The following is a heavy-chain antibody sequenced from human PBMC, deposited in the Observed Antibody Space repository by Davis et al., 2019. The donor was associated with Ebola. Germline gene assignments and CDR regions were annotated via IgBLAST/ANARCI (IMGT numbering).Heavy chain of an antibody. J-gene: IGHJ4*02. CDR1: GFTLSDYA. Sequence: GGSLRLSCAASGFTLSDYAMSWVRQAPGKGLEWVSTLSDSGGTTYYAESVKGRFTISRDNSKNTLFLQMDSLRVEDTAVYYCAKDLAYGSGNYNSYLGHWGQGTLVTVSS. CDR3: AKDLAYGSGNYNSYLGH. V-gene: IGHV3-23*01. D-gene: IGHD3-10*01. CDR2: LSDSGGTT.